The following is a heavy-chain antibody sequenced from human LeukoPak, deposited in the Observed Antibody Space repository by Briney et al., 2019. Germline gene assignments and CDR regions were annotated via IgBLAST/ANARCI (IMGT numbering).Heavy chain of an antibody. J-gene: IGHJ4*02. V-gene: IGHV3-7*01. Sequence: PGGPLRLSCAASGFTFSSYWMSWVRQAPGKGLEWVANIKQDGSERYYVDSVKGRFTISRDNAKNSLYLQMNSLRAEDTAVYYCARDRSYLGFDYWGQGTLVTVSS. D-gene: IGHD1-26*01. CDR3: ARDRSYLGFDY. CDR1: GFTFSSYW. CDR2: IKQDGSER.